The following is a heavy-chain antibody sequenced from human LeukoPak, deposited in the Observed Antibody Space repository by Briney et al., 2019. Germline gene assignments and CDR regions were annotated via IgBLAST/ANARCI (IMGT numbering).Heavy chain of an antibody. J-gene: IGHJ4*02. D-gene: IGHD3-9*01. CDR3: AAHNILTGYYQD. Sequence: GASVKVSCKVSGYTLTELSMHWVRQAPGKGLEWMGGFDPEDGETIYAQKFQGRVTMTEDTSTDTAYMELSSLRSEDTAVYYCAAHNILTGYYQDWGQGTLVTVSS. CDR1: GYTLTELS. CDR2: FDPEDGET. V-gene: IGHV1-24*01.